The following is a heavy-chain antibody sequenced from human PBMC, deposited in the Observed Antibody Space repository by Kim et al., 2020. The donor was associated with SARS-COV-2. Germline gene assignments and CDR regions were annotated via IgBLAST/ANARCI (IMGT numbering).Heavy chain of an antibody. J-gene: IGHJ4*02. CDR1: GYSISSGYY. V-gene: IGHV4-38-2*02. CDR2: IYHSGST. CDR3: ARSWGNIVVAGWAVFFDY. Sequence: SETLSLTCTVSGYSISSGYYWGWIRQPPGKGLEWIGSIYHSGSTYYNPSLKSRVTISVDTSKNQFSLKLSSVTAADTAVYYCARSWGNIVVAGWAVFFDYWGQGTLVTVSS. D-gene: IGHD2-15*01.